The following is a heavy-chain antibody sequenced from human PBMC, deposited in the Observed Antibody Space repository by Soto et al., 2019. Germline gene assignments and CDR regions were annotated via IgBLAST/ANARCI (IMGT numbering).Heavy chain of an antibody. D-gene: IGHD5-18*01. CDR3: ARGLNGYLHYFDY. J-gene: IGHJ4*02. CDR2: INAGNGNT. V-gene: IGHV1-3*01. CDR1: GYTLTSYA. Sequence: ASVKGSCQASGYTLTSYAMHLVRQAPGQRLEWMGWINAGNGNTKYSQKFQGRVTITRDTSASTAYMELSSLRSEDTAVYYCARGLNGYLHYFDYWGQGTPVTVSS.